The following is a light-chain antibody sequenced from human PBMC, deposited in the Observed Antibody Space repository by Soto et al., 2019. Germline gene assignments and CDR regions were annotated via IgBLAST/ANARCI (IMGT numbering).Light chain of an antibody. V-gene: IGLV2-8*01. Sequence: QSALTQPPSASGSPGHSVTISCTGTSSDVGGYDYVSWYQHHPGKAPKLMIYEVTKRPSGVPDRFSGSKSGNTASLTVSGLQAEDEADYYCSSYAGSNIGVFGTGTKVTVL. J-gene: IGLJ1*01. CDR3: SSYAGSNIGV. CDR1: SSDVGGYDY. CDR2: EVT.